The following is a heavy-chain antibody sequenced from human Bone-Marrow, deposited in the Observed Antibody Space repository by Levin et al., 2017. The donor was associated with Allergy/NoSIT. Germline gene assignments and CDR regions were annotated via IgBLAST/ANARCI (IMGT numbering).Heavy chain of an antibody. Sequence: GGSLRLSCAASGFTFSSFAMHWVRQTPGKGLEWVAFISYDGSNKDYADSVKGRFTISRDNSKNTLYLQMNSLRPDDTAVYYCARGSLEFDYWGQGTLVTVSS. D-gene: IGHD1-1*01. CDR1: GFTFSSFA. V-gene: IGHV3-30*04. CDR3: ARGSLEFDY. CDR2: ISYDGSNK. J-gene: IGHJ4*02.